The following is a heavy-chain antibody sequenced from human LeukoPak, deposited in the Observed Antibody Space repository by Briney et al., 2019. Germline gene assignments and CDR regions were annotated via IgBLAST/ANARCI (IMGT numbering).Heavy chain of an antibody. D-gene: IGHD2-15*01. CDR3: AHRHRGVASDI. CDR1: GFSLSSDAVG. Sequence: SGPTLVNPTQPLTLTCTFSGFSLSSDAVGVGWIRQPPGRALEWLGVIYENDEKLYSSSLQNRISITKDTSKNQVVLTMANMDPVDTATYYCAHRHRGVASDIWGQGTMVTVSS. J-gene: IGHJ3*02. V-gene: IGHV2-5*01. CDR2: IYENDEK.